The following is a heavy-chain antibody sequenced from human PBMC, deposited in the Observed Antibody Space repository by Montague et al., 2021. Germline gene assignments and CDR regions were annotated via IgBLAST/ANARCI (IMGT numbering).Heavy chain of an antibody. Sequence: SETLSLTCGLSGGSLSGYYWAWIRQTPGKGLEWIGNINHSGSAKYNPSLKNRVTISVDTSNNQFFLDLTSVTAADTALYFCARGLFGPVNGQYGGGWYYFDKWGQGTMVTVSS. CDR1: GGSLSGYY. CDR3: ARGLFGPVNGQYGGGWYYFDK. CDR2: INHSGSA. V-gene: IGHV4-34*01. J-gene: IGHJ4*02. D-gene: IGHD2-15*01.